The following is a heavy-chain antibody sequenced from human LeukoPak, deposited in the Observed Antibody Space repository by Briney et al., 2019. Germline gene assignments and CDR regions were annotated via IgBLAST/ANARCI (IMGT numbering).Heavy chain of an antibody. CDR2: FDPEDGET. CDR3: ATDPPNYCSGGSCAYYYGMDV. D-gene: IGHD2-15*01. J-gene: IGHJ6*02. V-gene: IGHV1-24*01. CDR1: GYTLTELS. Sequence: ASVNVSCKVSGYTLTELSMHWVRQAPGKGLEWMGGFDPEDGETIYAQRFQGRVTMTEHTSTDTAYMELSSLRSEDTAVYYCATDPPNYCSGGSCAYYYGMDVWGQGTTVTVSS.